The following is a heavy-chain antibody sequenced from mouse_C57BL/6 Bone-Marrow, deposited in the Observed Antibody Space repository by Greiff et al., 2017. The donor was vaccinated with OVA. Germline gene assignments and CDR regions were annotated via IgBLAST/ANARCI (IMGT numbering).Heavy chain of an antibody. J-gene: IGHJ3*01. CDR3: ARPYDYERGTWFAY. D-gene: IGHD2-4*01. V-gene: IGHV5-15*04. Sequence: EVMLVESGGGLVQPGGSLKLSCVASGFTFSDYGMAWVRQAPRKGPEWVAFISNLAYSIYYADTVTGRFTISRENAKTTLYLEMSSLRSEDTAMYYCARPYDYERGTWFAYWGQGTLVTVSA. CDR1: GFTFSDYG. CDR2: ISNLAYSI.